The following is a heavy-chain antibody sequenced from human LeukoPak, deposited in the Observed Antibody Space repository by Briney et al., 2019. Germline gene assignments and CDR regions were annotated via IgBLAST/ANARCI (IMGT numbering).Heavy chain of an antibody. CDR1: GGSFSGYY. CDR2: INHSGST. D-gene: IGHD3-22*01. CDR3: ARHVSGSRGPGAFDI. V-gene: IGHV4-34*01. J-gene: IGHJ3*02. Sequence: MPSETLSLTCAVYGGSFSGYYWSWIRQPPGKGLEWIGEINHSGSTNYNPSLKSRVTISVDTSKNQFSLKLSSVTAADTAVYYCARHVSGSRGPGAFDIWGQGTMVTVSS.